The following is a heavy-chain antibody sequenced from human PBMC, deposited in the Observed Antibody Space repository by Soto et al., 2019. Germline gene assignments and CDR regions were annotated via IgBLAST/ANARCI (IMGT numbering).Heavy chain of an antibody. D-gene: IGHD3-22*01. CDR2: IISVFQTA. CDR1: GGLFSSYP. Sequence: QEQLVQSGAEVQKPGSSVKVSCKASGGLFSSYPISWVPQVPGQGLEWMGGIISVFQTAYYTQRFQGRVTITAEESTNTAYMELSSLRSEDTAIYYCARGGSGYTWFNEFWGQGTLVTVSS. CDR3: ARGGSGYTWFNEF. J-gene: IGHJ4*02. V-gene: IGHV1-69*01.